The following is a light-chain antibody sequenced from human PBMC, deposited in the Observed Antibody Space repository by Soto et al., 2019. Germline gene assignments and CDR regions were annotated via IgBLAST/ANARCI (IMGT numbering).Light chain of an antibody. V-gene: IGKV3-20*01. CDR3: QQYGSSRWT. CDR2: DVS. J-gene: IGKJ1*01. CDR1: QNITNY. Sequence: IVLTQSPATLSLSPGKRATLSCRASQNITNYLIWYQHKPGQAPRLLIYDVSNRATGIPARFSGSGSGADFTLTISRLEPEDFAVYYCQQYGSSRWTFGQGTKVDIK.